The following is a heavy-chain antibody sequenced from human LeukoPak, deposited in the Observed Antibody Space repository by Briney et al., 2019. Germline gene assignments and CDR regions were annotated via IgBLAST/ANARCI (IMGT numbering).Heavy chain of an antibody. CDR1: GGSISSYY. CDR2: INHSGST. V-gene: IGHV4-34*01. D-gene: IGHD6-19*01. J-gene: IGHJ4*02. Sequence: PSETLSLTCTVSGGSISSYYWSWIRQPPGKGLEWIGEINHSGSTNYNPSLKSRVTISVDTSKNQFSLKLSSVTAADTAVYYCARHVFISSGWSGDFDYWGQGTLVTVSS. CDR3: ARHVFISSGWSGDFDY.